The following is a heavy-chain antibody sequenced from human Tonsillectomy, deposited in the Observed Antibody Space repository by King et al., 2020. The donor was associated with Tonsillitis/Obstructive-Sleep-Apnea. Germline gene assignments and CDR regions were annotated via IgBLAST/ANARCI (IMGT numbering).Heavy chain of an antibody. D-gene: IGHD2-2*01. V-gene: IGHV3-23*04. Sequence: VQLVESGGGVVQPGGSLRLSFAASGFTFSCDALSCVRQAPGKGLGVVSAISGSGGGTYYADSVNGRFTISRYKSKNTLYLQMNSLRAEDTAVYYCAKALSSASSYYFDYWGQGTLVTVSS. J-gene: IGHJ4*02. CDR3: AKALSSASSYYFDY. CDR1: GFTFSCDA. CDR2: ISGSGGGT.